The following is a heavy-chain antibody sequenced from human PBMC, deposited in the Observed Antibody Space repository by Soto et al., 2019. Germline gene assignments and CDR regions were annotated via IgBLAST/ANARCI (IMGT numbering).Heavy chain of an antibody. D-gene: IGHD1-26*01. CDR2: MNPNSGNT. Sequence: ASVKVSCKASGYTFTSYDINWVRQATGQGLEWMGWMNPNSGNTGYAQKFQGRVTMTRNTSISTAYMELSSLRSEDTAVYYCARSESSDHYYYYYMDVWGKGTTVTVSS. CDR3: ARSESSDHYYYYYMDV. CDR1: GYTFTSYD. J-gene: IGHJ6*03. V-gene: IGHV1-8*01.